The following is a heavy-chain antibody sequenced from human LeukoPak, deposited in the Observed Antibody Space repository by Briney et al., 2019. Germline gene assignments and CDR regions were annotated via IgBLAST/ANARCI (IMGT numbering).Heavy chain of an antibody. V-gene: IGHV3-11*04. CDR1: GFTFSDYN. CDR3: ARDGVRSFGLITKHDY. Sequence: GGSLRLSCEASGFTFSDYNMHWIRQAQGKGLEWISYISSRGGTIFYADSVKGRFTISRDNAENSLFLQLNSLRPEDTAVYYCARDGVRSFGLITKHDYWGQGTLVTVSS. D-gene: IGHD3-3*01. CDR2: ISSRGGTI. J-gene: IGHJ4*02.